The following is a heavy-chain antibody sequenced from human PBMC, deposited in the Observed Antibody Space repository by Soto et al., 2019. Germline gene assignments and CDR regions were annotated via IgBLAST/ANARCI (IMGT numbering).Heavy chain of an antibody. CDR3: ARVRYYYDSSGYYPAFDY. Sequence: SDPLSLTCTVPGPSIGRYYWSGIRQSPGKGLEWIGYLYNTGSTIYNPSLKSRVTISVDTSKNQFSLKMNSVTAADTAVYYCARVRYYYDSSGYYPAFDYWGQG. V-gene: IGHV4-59*01. D-gene: IGHD3-22*01. J-gene: IGHJ4*02. CDR2: LYNTGST. CDR1: GPSIGRYY.